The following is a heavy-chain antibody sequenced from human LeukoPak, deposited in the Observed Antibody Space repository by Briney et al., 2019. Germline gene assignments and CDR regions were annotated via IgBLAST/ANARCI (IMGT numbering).Heavy chain of an antibody. Sequence: SETLSLTCTVSGGSISSYYWSWIRQPPGKGLEWIGYIYYSGSTNYNPSLTPRVTRSVDTSKNEYSLKLSAVTAADPAVYYCARVPRALTGPAAAPYDYWGQGTLVTVSS. CDR3: ARVPRALTGPAAAPYDY. CDR1: GGSISSYY. D-gene: IGHD6-13*01. CDR2: IYYSGST. V-gene: IGHV4-59*01. J-gene: IGHJ4*02.